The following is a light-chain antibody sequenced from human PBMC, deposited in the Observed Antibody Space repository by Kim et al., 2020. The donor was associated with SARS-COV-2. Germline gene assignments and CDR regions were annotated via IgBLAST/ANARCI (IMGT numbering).Light chain of an antibody. CDR2: DAS. V-gene: IGKV3-11*01. CDR3: QQRSNWPPYT. J-gene: IGKJ2*01. CDR1: QSVSSY. Sequence: PGERATLSCRASQSVSSYLAWYQQKPGQAPRLLIYDASNRATGIPARFSGSGSGTDFTLTISSLEPEDFAVYYCQQRSNWPPYTFGQGTKLEI.